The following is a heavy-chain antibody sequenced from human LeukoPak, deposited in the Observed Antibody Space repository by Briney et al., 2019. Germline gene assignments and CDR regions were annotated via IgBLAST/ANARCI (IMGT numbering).Heavy chain of an antibody. CDR2: IYYSGST. V-gene: IGHV4-31*03. CDR3: ARVFGSSFKLDY. D-gene: IGHD6-13*01. J-gene: IGHJ4*02. Sequence: SETLSLTCTVSGGSISSGGYYWSWIRQHPGKGLEWIGYIYYSGSTYYNPSLKSRVTISVDTSKNQFSLKLSSVTAAGTAVYYCARVFGSSFKLDYWGQGTLVTVSS. CDR1: GGSISSGGYY.